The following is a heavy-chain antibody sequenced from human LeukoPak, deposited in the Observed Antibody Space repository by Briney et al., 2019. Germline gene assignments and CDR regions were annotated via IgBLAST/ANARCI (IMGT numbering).Heavy chain of an antibody. Sequence: SETLSLTRTVSGGSLSSYYWSWIRQPAGKGLEWIGRIYTSGSANYNPSLKSRVTMSVDTSKNQFSLKLSSVTAADTAVYYCARATYYYGSGFLFDPWGQGTLVTVSS. CDR1: GGSLSSYY. D-gene: IGHD3-10*01. J-gene: IGHJ5*02. CDR3: ARATYYYGSGFLFDP. CDR2: IYTSGSA. V-gene: IGHV4-4*07.